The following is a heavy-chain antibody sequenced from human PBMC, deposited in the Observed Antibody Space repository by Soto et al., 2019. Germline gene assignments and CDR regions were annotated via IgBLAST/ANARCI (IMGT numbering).Heavy chain of an antibody. CDR1: GFAFSSYA. D-gene: IGHD3-10*01. V-gene: IGHV3-30-3*01. Sequence: QVQLVESGGGVVQPGRSLRLSCAASGFAFSSYAMHWVRQAPGKGLEWVAVISYDGSNKYYADSVKGRFTISRDNSKNTLYLQMNSLVAEYTSLYYCTRSLSRSGDWGQGTLATVSS. CDR3: TRSLSRSGD. CDR2: ISYDGSNK. J-gene: IGHJ4*02.